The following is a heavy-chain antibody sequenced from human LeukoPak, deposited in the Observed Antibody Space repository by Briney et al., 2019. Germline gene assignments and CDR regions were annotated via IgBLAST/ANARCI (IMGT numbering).Heavy chain of an antibody. CDR2: ISYDGSNK. J-gene: IGHJ4*02. Sequence: GGSLRLSCAASGFTFSSYAMHWVRQAPGKGLEWVAVISYDGSNKYYADSVKGRFTISRDNSKNTLYLQMNSLRAEDTAVYYCARDGLGIQLFFGTLDYWGQGTLVTVSS. D-gene: IGHD5-18*01. CDR3: ARDGLGIQLFFGTLDY. CDR1: GFTFSSYA. V-gene: IGHV3-30*04.